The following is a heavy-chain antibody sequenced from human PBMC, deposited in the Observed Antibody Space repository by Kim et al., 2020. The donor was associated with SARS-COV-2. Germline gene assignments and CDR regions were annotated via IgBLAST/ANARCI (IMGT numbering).Heavy chain of an antibody. D-gene: IGHD6-19*01. CDR1: GFTFSSHW. V-gene: IGHV3-74*01. J-gene: IGHJ4*01. CDR3: ARRQLTSGCYYFDY. Sequence: GGSLRLSCAASGFTFSSHWMHWVRQAPGKGLVWVSRINSDGSTISYADSAKGRVTISRDNAKNTLSLQMNSLRPEDTAVYYCARRQLTSGCYYFDYWV. CDR2: INSDGSTI.